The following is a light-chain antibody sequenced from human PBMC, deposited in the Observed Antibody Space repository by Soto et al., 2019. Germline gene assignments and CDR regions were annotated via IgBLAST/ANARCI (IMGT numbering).Light chain of an antibody. J-gene: IGKJ3*01. Sequence: DIQMTQSPSSLSASVGDRVTITCQASQDISNYLNWYQQKPGKAPKLLIYDASNLETGVPSRFSGGGSGTDFTFTISSLQPEDIATYYCQQYDSLLFTFGPGTNVDIK. V-gene: IGKV1-33*01. CDR1: QDISNY. CDR3: QQYDSLLFT. CDR2: DAS.